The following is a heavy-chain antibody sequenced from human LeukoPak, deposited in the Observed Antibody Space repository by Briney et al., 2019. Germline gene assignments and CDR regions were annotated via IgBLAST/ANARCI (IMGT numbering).Heavy chain of an antibody. J-gene: IGHJ4*02. D-gene: IGHD3-10*01. CDR1: GFTFSSYA. CDR3: AKSPQITMVREREYY. Sequence: GGSLRLSCAASGFTFSSYAMSWVRQAPGKGLEWVSAISGSGGSTYYADSVKGRFTISRDNSKNTLYLQMNSLRAEDTAVYYCAKSPQITMVREREYYWGQGTLVTVSS. CDR2: ISGSGGST. V-gene: IGHV3-23*01.